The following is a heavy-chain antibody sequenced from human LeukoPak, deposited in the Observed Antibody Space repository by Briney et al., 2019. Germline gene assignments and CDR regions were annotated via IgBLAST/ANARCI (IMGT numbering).Heavy chain of an antibody. CDR2: IKQDGSEK. CDR3: ARARFGIAGADY. D-gene: IGHD3-3*01. Sequence: GGSLRLSCAASGFTFSHYWMNWVRQAPGKGLEWVANIKQDGSEKYYVDSVKGRFTISRDNAKNSLYLQMNSLRAEDTAVYYCARARFGIAGADYWGQGTLVTVSS. J-gene: IGHJ4*02. V-gene: IGHV3-7*01. CDR1: GFTFSHYW.